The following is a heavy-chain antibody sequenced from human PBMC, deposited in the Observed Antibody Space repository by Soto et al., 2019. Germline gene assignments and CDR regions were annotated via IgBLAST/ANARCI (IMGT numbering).Heavy chain of an antibody. D-gene: IGHD2-15*01. CDR1: GFTFSGSA. V-gene: IGHV3-73*01. J-gene: IGHJ6*03. CDR3: TSPLYCSGGSCRYYYYMDV. CDR2: IRSKANSYAT. Sequence: EVQLVESGGGLVQPGGSLKLSCAASGFTFSGSAMHWVRQASGKGLEWVGRIRSKANSYATASAASVKGRFTISRDDSKNTAYLQMNSLKTEDTAVYYCTSPLYCSGGSCRYYYYMDVWGKGTTVTVSS.